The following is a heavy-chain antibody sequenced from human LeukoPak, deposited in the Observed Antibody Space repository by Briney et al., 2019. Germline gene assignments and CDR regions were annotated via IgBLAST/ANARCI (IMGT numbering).Heavy chain of an antibody. J-gene: IGHJ6*02. V-gene: IGHV4-34*01. CDR2: INHSGST. CDR3: ARGLRYYGSGRYYYYGMDV. Sequence: SETLSLTCAVYGGSFSGYYWSWIPQPPGEGLEWSGEINHSGSTNYNPSLKSRVTISVDTSKNQFSLKLSSVTAADTAVYYCARGLRYYGSGRYYYYGMDVWGQGTTVTVSS. D-gene: IGHD3-10*01. CDR1: GGSFSGYY.